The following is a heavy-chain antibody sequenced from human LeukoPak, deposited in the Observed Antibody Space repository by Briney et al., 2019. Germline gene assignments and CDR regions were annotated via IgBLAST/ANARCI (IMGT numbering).Heavy chain of an antibody. D-gene: IGHD6-13*01. Sequence: SGGSLRLSCAASGFTFSTYNMNWVRQATGKGLEYVSAISSNGGSTYYANSVKGRFTISRDNSKNTLYLQMGSLRAEDTAVYYCARDQPEYSSSWYWGRGASMDVWGKGTTVTISS. V-gene: IGHV3-64*01. CDR3: ARDQPEYSSSWYWGRGASMDV. CDR1: GFTFSTYN. CDR2: ISSNGGST. J-gene: IGHJ6*04.